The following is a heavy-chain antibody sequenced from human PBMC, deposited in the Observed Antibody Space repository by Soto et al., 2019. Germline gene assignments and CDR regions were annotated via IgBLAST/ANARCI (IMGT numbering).Heavy chain of an antibody. V-gene: IGHV1-69*13. J-gene: IGHJ3*02. CDR3: AREPSYRLLPPDAFDI. CDR1: GGTFSSYA. Sequence: ASVKVSCKASGGTFSSYAISWVRQAPGQGLEWMGGIIPIFGTANYAQKFQGRVTITADESTSTAYMELSSLRSEDTAVYYCAREPSYRLLPPDAFDIWGQGTMVTVSS. CDR2: IIPIFGTA.